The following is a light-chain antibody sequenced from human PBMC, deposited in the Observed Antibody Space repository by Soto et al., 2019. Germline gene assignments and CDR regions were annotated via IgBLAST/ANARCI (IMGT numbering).Light chain of an antibody. CDR3: QQYNNWPRT. CDR2: GAS. Sequence: EIVMTQSPATRSVSQGERATLSCRASQSVSSNLAWYQQKPGQAPRLLIYGASTRATGIPARFSGSGSGTELTLTISSLQSEDFAVYYCQQYNNWPRTFGQGTKVYIK. V-gene: IGKV3-15*01. CDR1: QSVSSN. J-gene: IGKJ1*01.